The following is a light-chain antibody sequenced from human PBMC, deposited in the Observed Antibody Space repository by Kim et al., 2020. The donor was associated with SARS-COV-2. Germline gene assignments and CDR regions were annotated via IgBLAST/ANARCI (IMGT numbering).Light chain of an antibody. CDR2: YDR. V-gene: IGLV3-21*01. CDR3: QVWDTAPDHYV. CDR1: NMGGHS. Sequence: SYELTQPPSLSVAPGQTARITWGGNNMGGHSVHWYQQKPGQAPVLVMYYDRDRPSGIPERFSGSKSANTATLTISWVEAGDEADYYCQVWDTAPDHYVFGTGTKVTVL. J-gene: IGLJ1*01.